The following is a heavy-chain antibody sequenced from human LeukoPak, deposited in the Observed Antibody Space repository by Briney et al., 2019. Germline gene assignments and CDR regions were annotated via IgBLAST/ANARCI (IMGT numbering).Heavy chain of an antibody. CDR1: GYTFTGYY. CDR3: ARAAFTYGRYYYYMDV. J-gene: IGHJ6*03. V-gene: IGHV1-2*02. D-gene: IGHD2/OR15-2a*01. Sequence: ASVKVSCMASGYTFTGYYMHWVRQAPGQGLEWMGWINPNSGGTNYAQKFQGRVTMTRDTSISTAYMELSRLRSDDTAVYYCARAAFTYGRYYYYMDVWGKGTTVTVSS. CDR2: INPNSGGT.